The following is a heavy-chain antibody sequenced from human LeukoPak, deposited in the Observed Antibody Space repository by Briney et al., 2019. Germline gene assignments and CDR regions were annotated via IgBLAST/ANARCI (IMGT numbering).Heavy chain of an antibody. CDR2: IIPIFGTA. CDR3: ARHAKYDFWCGPSPYYYYYMDV. Sequence: GASVKVSCKASGGTFSSYAISWVRQAPEQGLEWMGGIIPIFGTANYAQKFQGRVTITADESTSTAYMELSSLRSEDTAVYYCARHAKYDFWCGPSPYYYYYMDVWGKGTTVTVSS. V-gene: IGHV1-69*13. CDR1: GGTFSSYA. J-gene: IGHJ6*03. D-gene: IGHD3-3*01.